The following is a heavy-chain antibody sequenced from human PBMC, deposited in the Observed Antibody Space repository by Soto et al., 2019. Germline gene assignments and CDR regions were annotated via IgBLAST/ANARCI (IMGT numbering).Heavy chain of an antibody. CDR1: GFTFSSSA. D-gene: IGHD4-17*01. CDR2: ISDDGTNK. CDR3: VRRLTTTVTAMGY. V-gene: IGHV3-30-3*01. J-gene: IGHJ4*02. Sequence: QVQLEESGGGVVQPGRSLRLSCKGSGFTFSSSAIQWVRQAPGKGLEWVAAISDDGTNKHTADSVKGRFTISRDNSRNTVYLQVNSLRVEDTAVYYCVRRLTTTVTAMGYWGQGTPVTVSS.